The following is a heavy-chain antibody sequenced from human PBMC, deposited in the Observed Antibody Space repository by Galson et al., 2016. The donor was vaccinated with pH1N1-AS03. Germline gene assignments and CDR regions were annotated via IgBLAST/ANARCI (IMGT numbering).Heavy chain of an antibody. CDR1: GFIFNNHW. V-gene: IGHV3-74*01. Sequence: SLRLSCAASGFIFNNHWMHWVRQPPGEGLVWVSRIDNDGRNTDYADSVKGRFIISRDNAKNTLYLEMNSLRVEDTSVYYCARDGRRGDACDIWGQGTMVTVSP. CDR3: ARDGRRGDACDI. J-gene: IGHJ3*02. CDR2: IDNDGRNT. D-gene: IGHD1-1*01.